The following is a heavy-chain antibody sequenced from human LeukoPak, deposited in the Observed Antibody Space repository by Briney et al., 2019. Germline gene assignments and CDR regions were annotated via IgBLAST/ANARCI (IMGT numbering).Heavy chain of an antibody. CDR2: IYHSGST. D-gene: IGHD6-6*01. CDR1: GYSISSGYF. V-gene: IGHV4-38-2*02. J-gene: IGHJ1*01. Sequence: SETLSLTCTVSGYSISSGYFWGWIRQPPGKGLEWIGTIYHSGSTNYNPSLKSRVTISVDTSKNQFSLKLSSVTAADTAVYYCARRTSLVKYFQHWGQGTLVTVSS. CDR3: ARRTSLVKYFQH.